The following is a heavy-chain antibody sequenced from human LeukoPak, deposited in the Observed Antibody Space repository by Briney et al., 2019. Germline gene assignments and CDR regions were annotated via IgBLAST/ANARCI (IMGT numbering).Heavy chain of an antibody. D-gene: IGHD6-13*01. CDR1: GFTFSSYA. CDR3: AKDRSSSWHYFDY. CDR2: ISGSGYNT. J-gene: IGHJ4*02. V-gene: IGHV3-23*01. Sequence: SGGSLRLSCAASGFTFSSYAMSWVRQAPGKGLEWASGISGSGYNTYYADSVKGRFTISRDSSKNTLYLQMNSLRVEDTAVYYCAKDRSSSWHYFDYWGQGTLVTVSS.